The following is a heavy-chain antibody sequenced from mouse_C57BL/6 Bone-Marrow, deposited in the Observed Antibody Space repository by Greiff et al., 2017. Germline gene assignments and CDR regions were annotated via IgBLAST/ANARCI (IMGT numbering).Heavy chain of an antibody. D-gene: IGHD1-1*01. CDR2: IDPEDGDT. CDR3: TSITTVVAFDY. V-gene: IGHV14-1*01. J-gene: IGHJ2*01. Sequence: EVQLQQSGAELVRPGASVKLSCTASGFNIKDSYMHWVKQRPEQGLEWIGRIDPEDGDTEYAPKFQGKATMTADTSSNTAYLQLSSLTSEDTAVYYCTSITTVVAFDYWGQGTTLTVSS. CDR1: GFNIKDSY.